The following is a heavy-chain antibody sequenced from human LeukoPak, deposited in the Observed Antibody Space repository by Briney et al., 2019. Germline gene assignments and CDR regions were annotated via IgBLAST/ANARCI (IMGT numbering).Heavy chain of an antibody. V-gene: IGHV4-34*01. D-gene: IGHD1-26*01. CDR1: GGSFSGYY. CDR2: INHSGST. CDR3: ASILERSGSYYFDY. Sequence: PSETLSLTCAVYGGSFSGYYWSWIRQPPGKGLEWIGEINHSGSTNYNPSLKSRVTISVDTSKNQFSLKLSSVTAADTAVYYCASILERSGSYYFDYWGQGTLVTVSS. J-gene: IGHJ4*02.